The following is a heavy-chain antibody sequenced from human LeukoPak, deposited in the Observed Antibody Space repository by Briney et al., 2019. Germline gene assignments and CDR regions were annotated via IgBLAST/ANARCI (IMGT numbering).Heavy chain of an antibody. CDR3: ARYRVITNDYFDS. J-gene: IGHJ4*02. CDR2: IINSGNTI. D-gene: IGHD3-16*01. CDR1: GFTFGDYY. Sequence: GGSLRLSCAASGFTFGDYYMTWIRQAPGKGLEWVSYIINSGNTIKEADSLKGRFTISRDNALNSLFLQMKDLRAEYRAVYYCARYRVITNDYFDSWGQGTLVTVSS. V-gene: IGHV3-11*01.